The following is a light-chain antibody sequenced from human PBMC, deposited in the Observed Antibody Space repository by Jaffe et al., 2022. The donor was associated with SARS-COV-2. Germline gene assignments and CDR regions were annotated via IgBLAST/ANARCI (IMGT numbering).Light chain of an antibody. Sequence: EIVLTQSPGTLSLSPGERATLSCRASQSVSSSYLGWYQQKPGQAPRLLIYGVSSRATGIPDRFSGSGSGTDFTLTISGLEPEDFAVYYCQQYVTSPWTFGQGTKVEIK. J-gene: IGKJ1*01. CDR3: QQYVTSPWT. CDR2: GVS. CDR1: QSVSSSY. V-gene: IGKV3-20*01.